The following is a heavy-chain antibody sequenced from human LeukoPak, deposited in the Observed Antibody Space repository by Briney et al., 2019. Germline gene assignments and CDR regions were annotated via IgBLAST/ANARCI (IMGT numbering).Heavy chain of an antibody. CDR1: GFTFSTYE. V-gene: IGHV3-48*03. CDR2: ISTSGSTI. CDR3: ASQRGSGSPHYYYYGMDV. J-gene: IGHJ6*02. Sequence: PGGSLRLSCAVSGFTFSTYEMDWVRQAPGKGLEWVSYISTSGSTIYYADSVKGRFTISRDNAKNSLYLQMNSLRVEGTAVYYCASQRGSGSPHYYYYGMDVWGQGTTVTVSS. D-gene: IGHD3-10*01.